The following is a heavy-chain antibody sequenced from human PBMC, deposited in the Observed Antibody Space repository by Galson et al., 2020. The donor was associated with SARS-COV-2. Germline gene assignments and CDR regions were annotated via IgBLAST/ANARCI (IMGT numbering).Heavy chain of an antibody. D-gene: IGHD3-10*01. CDR3: ARDQGSRDYNYYYYGMDV. CDR2: ISRSSGTK. J-gene: IGHJ6*02. V-gene: IGHV3-48*04. CDR1: GFTFSTYS. Sequence: GESLKISCAASGFTFSTYSMNWVRQAPGKRLECLSYISRSSGTKNYPDSAKGRFTISRDNAKNSLFLQMSSLRADDTAVYYCARDQGSRDYNYYYYGMDVWGQGTTVTVSS.